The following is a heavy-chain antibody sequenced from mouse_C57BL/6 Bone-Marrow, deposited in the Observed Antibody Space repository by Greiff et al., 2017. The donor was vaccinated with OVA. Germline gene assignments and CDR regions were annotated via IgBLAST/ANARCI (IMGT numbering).Heavy chain of an antibody. Sequence: VQLQQSGAELVRPGASVTLSCKASGYTFTDYEMHWVKQTPVHGLEWIGAIDPETGGTAYNQKFKGKAILTADKSSSTAYMALRSLTSEDSAVYYCTRRGLLDYGGQGTTLTVSA. V-gene: IGHV1-15*01. D-gene: IGHD1-1*01. CDR1: GYTFTDYE. CDR3: TRRGLLDY. J-gene: IGHJ2*01. CDR2: IDPETGGT.